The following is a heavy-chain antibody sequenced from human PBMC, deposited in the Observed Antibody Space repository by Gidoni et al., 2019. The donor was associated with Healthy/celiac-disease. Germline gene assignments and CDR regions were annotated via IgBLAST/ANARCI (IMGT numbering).Heavy chain of an antibody. J-gene: IGHJ4*02. CDR1: GGSISSYY. CDR2: IYYSGST. CDR3: ARHASGYDYPLDY. D-gene: IGHD5-12*01. Sequence: QVQLQESGPGLVKPSETLSLTGTFSGGSISSYYWSWIRQPPGKGLEWIGYIYYSGSTNYNPSLKSRVTISVDTSKNQFSLKLSSVTAADTAVYYCARHASGYDYPLDYWGQGTLVTVSS. V-gene: IGHV4-59*08.